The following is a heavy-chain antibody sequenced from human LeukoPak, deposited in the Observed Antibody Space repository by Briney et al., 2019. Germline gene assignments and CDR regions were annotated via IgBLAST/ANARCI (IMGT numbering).Heavy chain of an antibody. CDR2: VRYDGSNE. CDR3: ASPNGRSVAGIDY. V-gene: IGHV3-30*02. J-gene: IGHJ4*02. Sequence: GGSLRLSCAASGFTFSNYGMHWVRQAPGKGLEWVAFVRYDGSNEYYADSVKGRFTISRDNAKNSLYLQMNSLRAEDTAVYYCASPNGRSVAGIDYWGQGTLVTVSS. CDR1: GFTFSNYG. D-gene: IGHD6-19*01.